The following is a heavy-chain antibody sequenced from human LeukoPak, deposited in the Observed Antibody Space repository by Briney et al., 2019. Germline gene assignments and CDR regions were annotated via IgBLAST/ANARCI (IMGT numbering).Heavy chain of an antibody. CDR1: GYSFTTSW. V-gene: IGHV5-10-1*01. CDR3: ARGDGDLYAFDY. Sequence: GESLRISCKGSGYSFTTSWITWVRQTPGKGLEWMGTIDPSDSYTNYSPSFQGHVTISADKSITTAYLQWSSLKASDSAIYYCARGDGDLYAFDYWGQGTLVTVSS. J-gene: IGHJ4*02. CDR2: IDPSDSYT. D-gene: IGHD3-10*01.